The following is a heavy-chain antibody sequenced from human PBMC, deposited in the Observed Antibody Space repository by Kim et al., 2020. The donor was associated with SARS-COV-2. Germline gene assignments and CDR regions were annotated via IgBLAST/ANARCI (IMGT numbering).Heavy chain of an antibody. CDR3: ARDRFDDYWSAYYVGTFFFDV. D-gene: IGHD3-3*01. V-gene: IGHV1-2*02. CDR1: GYTFTNYY. J-gene: IGHJ4*02. Sequence: ASVKVSCKSSGYTFTNYYIHWVRQAPGQGLEWMGWINPNSGGTNYAQDFQGRVTMTRDTSTTTAYMDLGSLRSDDTAVYYCARDRFDDYWSAYYVGTFFFDVWGQGTLVTVSS. CDR2: INPNSGGT.